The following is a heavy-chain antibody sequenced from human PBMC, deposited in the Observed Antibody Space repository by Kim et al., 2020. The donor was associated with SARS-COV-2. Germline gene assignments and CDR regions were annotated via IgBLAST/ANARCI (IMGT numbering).Heavy chain of an antibody. CDR3: ARAVSLVYNWNYGLSYGMDL. CDR2: INSDGSST. CDR1: GFTFSSYW. J-gene: IGHJ6*02. V-gene: IGHV3-74*01. Sequence: GGSLRLSCAASGFTFSSYWMHWVRQAPGKGLVWVSRINSDGSSTSYADSVKGRFTISRDNAKNTLYLQMNSLRAEGTAVYYCARAVSLVYNWNYGLSYGMDLWGQGPTVTVSS. D-gene: IGHD1-7*01.